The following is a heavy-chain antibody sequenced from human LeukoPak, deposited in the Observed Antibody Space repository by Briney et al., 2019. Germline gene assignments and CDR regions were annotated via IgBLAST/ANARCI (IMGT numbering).Heavy chain of an antibody. J-gene: IGHJ4*02. Sequence: GGSLRLSCAASGFTFSRYGMQWVRQAPGKGREWVAVIWYDGSNKYYADSVKGRFTISRDNSKSTLYLQMTSLRAGDTAVYYCAKDEDYESSGSSVDWGRGTLVTVSS. V-gene: IGHV3-33*06. CDR2: IWYDGSNK. CDR1: GFTFSRYG. CDR3: AKDEDYESSGSSVD. D-gene: IGHD3-22*01.